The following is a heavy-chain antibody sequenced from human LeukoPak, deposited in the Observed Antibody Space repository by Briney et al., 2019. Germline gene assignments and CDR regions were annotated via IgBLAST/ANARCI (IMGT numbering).Heavy chain of an antibody. Sequence: PSETLSLTCTVSGGSISSYYWSWIRQPPGKGLEWIGYIYYSGSTNYNPSLKSRVTISVDTSKNQFSLKLSSVTAADTAVYYCARGALAYPWGQGTLVTVSS. CDR3: ARGALAYP. J-gene: IGHJ5*02. V-gene: IGHV4-59*01. CDR2: IYYSGST. CDR1: GGSISSYY.